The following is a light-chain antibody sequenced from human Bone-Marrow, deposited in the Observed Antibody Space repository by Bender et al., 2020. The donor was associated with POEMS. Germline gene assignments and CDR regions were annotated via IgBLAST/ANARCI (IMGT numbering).Light chain of an antibody. J-gene: IGLJ2*01. V-gene: IGLV2-14*03. CDR1: CSDIGSYTY. Sequence: QSALTQPASVSGSPGQSITISCTGTCSDIGSYTYVSWYQQHPGKAPKLMIYDVTNRPSGVSNRFSGSKSGNTASLTISGLQAEDEADYYCSSYTSSTTLVFGGGTKLTVL. CDR2: DVT. CDR3: SSYTSSTTLV.